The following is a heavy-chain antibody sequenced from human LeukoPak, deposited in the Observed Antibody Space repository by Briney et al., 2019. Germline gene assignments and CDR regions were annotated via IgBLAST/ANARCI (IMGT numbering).Heavy chain of an antibody. J-gene: IGHJ4*02. D-gene: IGHD3-16*01. V-gene: IGHV3-7*01. CDR2: INQNGREK. CDR1: GLTFSTYW. CDR3: ARSLGDD. Sequence: GGYLRLSCEVSGLTFSTYWMTWVRQAPGKGLERVASINQNGREKYYVDSVKGRFTISRDNAKDSLYLQMNSLRDEDTAVYYCARSLGDDWGQGTLVTVSS.